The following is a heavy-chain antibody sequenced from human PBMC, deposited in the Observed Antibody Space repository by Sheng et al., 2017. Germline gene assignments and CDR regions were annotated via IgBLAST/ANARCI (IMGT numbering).Heavy chain of an antibody. J-gene: IGHJ6*03. V-gene: IGHV1-69*04. Sequence: QVQLVQSGAEVKKPGSSVKVSCKASGGTFSSYAISWVRQAPGQGLEWMGGIIPILGIANYAQKFQGRVTITADKSTSTAYMELSSLRSEDTAVYYCAREGIGATLLRFHLDSYMDVWGKGTTVTVSS. CDR1: GGTFSSYA. CDR3: AREGIGATLLRFHLDSYMDV. D-gene: IGHD3-3*01. CDR2: IIPILGIA.